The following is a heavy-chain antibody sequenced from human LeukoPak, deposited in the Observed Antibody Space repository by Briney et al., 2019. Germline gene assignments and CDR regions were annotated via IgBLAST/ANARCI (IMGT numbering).Heavy chain of an antibody. CDR1: GYTFTSYG. J-gene: IGHJ4*02. CDR3: ARAGLYYYDSSGYWVFDY. Sequence: GASVKVSCKTSGYTFTSYGISWVRQAPGQGLEWMGWISAYNGNTNYAQKLQGRVTMTTDTSTSTAYVELRSLRSDDTAVYYCARAGLYYYDSSGYWVFDYWGQGTLVTVSS. CDR2: ISAYNGNT. D-gene: IGHD3-22*01. V-gene: IGHV1-18*01.